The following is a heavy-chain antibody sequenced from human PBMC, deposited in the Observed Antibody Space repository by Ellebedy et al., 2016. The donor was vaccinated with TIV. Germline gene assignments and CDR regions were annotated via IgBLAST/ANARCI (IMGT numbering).Heavy chain of an antibody. CDR2: IIPIFGTA. CDR1: GGTFSSYA. J-gene: IGHJ4*02. V-gene: IGHV1-69*13. Sequence: AASVKVSCKASGGTFSSYAISWVRQAPGQGLEWMGGIIPIFGTANYAQKFQGRVTITADESTSTAYMELSSLRSEDTAVYYCATTYYYDSSGYYGGYWGQGTLVTVSS. D-gene: IGHD3-22*01. CDR3: ATTYYYDSSGYYGGY.